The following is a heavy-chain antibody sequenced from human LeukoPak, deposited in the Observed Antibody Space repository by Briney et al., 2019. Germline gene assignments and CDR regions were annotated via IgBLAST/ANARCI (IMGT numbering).Heavy chain of an antibody. J-gene: IGHJ6*02. V-gene: IGHV1-46*01. CDR1: GYTFTSYY. D-gene: IGHD2-2*01. CDR2: INPSGGST. Sequence: ASVKVSCKASGYTFTSYYMHWVRQAPGQGLEWMGIINPSGGSTSYAQKFQGRVTMTRVTSTSTVYMELSSLRSEDTAVYYCARADCSSTSCYWDGGDYGMDVWGQGTTVTVSS. CDR3: ARADCSSTSCYWDGGDYGMDV.